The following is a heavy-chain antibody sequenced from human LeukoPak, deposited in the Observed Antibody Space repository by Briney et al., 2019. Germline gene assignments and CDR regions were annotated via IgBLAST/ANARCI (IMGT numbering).Heavy chain of an antibody. J-gene: IGHJ2*01. V-gene: IGHV4-34*01. CDR1: GGSFSGYY. D-gene: IGHD2-2*01. CDR2: INQSGST. CDR3: ARSGRYCSSTSGPPRVLDL. Sequence: PSETLSLTCAVYGGSFSGYYWSWIRQPPGKGLEWIGEINQSGSTNYNPSLKRRVTISVDTSKNQFSLKLSSLTAADRAVNYCARSGRYCSSTSGPPRVLDLWGRGTLVTVSS.